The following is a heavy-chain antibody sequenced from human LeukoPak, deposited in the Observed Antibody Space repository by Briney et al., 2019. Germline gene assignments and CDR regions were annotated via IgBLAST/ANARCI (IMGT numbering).Heavy chain of an antibody. CDR2: IYYSGST. V-gene: IGHV4-31*03. CDR1: GGSISSYY. CDR3: ARGRRVAKEFDY. Sequence: SETLSLTCTVSGGSISSYYWSWIRQHPGKGLEWIGYIYYSGSTYYNPSLKSRVTISVDTSKNQFSLKLSSVTAADTAVYYCARGRRVAKEFDYWGQGTLVTVSS. D-gene: IGHD3-3*01. J-gene: IGHJ4*02.